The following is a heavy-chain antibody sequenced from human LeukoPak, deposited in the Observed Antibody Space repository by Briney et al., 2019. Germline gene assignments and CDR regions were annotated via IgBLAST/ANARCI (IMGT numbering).Heavy chain of an antibody. V-gene: IGHV4-59*08. Sequence: SETLSLTCTVSGGSISSYYWGWIRQPPGKGLEWIGYIYYSGSTNYNPSLKSRVTISVDTSKNQFSLKLSSVTAADTAVYYCAQAKTYYFPFDPWGQGTLVTVSS. CDR3: AQAKTYYFPFDP. J-gene: IGHJ5*02. D-gene: IGHD3-10*01. CDR1: GGSISSYY. CDR2: IYYSGST.